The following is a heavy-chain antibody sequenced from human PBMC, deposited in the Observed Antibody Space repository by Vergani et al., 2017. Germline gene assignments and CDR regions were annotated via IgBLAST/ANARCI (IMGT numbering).Heavy chain of an antibody. D-gene: IGHD2-15*01. CDR1: GGSFSGYY. V-gene: IGHV4-34*01. J-gene: IGHJ5*02. CDR3: ARDNLYCSGGSCSNWFDP. CDR2: INHSGST. Sequence: QVQLQQWGAGLLKPSETLSLTCAVYGGSFSGYYWSWIRQPPGKGLEWIGEINHSGSTNYNPSLKSRVTISVDTSKNQFSLKLSSVTAADTAVYYCARDNLYCSGGSCSNWFDPWGQGTLVTVSS.